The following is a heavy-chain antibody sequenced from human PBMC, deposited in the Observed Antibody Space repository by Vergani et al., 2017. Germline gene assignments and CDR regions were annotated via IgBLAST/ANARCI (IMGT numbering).Heavy chain of an antibody. CDR2: IYYSGST. CDR1: GGSISSDGYY. Sequence: QVQLQESGPGLVKPSQTLSLTCTVSGGSISSDGYYWSWIRQHPGRGLEWIGYIYYSGSTYYNPSLKSRGTISVDPSKNQFSLKLSSVTAADTAVYYCARDIGSSFDYWGQGTLVTVSS. V-gene: IGHV4-31*03. D-gene: IGHD2-15*01. CDR3: ARDIGSSFDY. J-gene: IGHJ4*02.